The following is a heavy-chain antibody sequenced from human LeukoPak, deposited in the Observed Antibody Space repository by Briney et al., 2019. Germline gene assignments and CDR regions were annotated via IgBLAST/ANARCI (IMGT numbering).Heavy chain of an antibody. V-gene: IGHV1-46*01. CDR2: INPSGGTT. J-gene: IGHJ4*02. Sequence: ASVKVSCKASGYTFTSYAMNWVRQAPGQGLEWMGVINPSGGTTGYAQKFQGRVTMTRDTSTSTVYMELSSLTSEDTAVYYCARDLDTTLAYMFYYRGQGTLVTVSS. CDR1: GYTFTSYA. D-gene: IGHD5-18*01. CDR3: ARDLDTTLAYMFYY.